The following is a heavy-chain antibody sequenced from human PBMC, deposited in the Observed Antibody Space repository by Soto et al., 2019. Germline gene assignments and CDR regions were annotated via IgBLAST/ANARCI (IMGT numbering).Heavy chain of an antibody. CDR2: IYSGGST. CDR1: GVTVISHY. V-gene: IGHV3-53*01. J-gene: IGHJ5*02. D-gene: IGHD5-12*01. CDR3: ARAGYSGSRGST. Sequence: XXSMRVRKTAAGVTVISHYMRWVRQAPGKGLEWVSVIYSGGSTYYADSVKGRFTISRDNSKNTLYLQMNRLRAEDTAVYYCARAGYSGSRGSTWGQGTLVTVSS.